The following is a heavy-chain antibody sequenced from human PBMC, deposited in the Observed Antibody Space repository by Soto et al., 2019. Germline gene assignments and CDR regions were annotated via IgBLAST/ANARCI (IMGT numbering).Heavy chain of an antibody. CDR3: ATTQASGPYYYYYYGMDV. V-gene: IGHV4-4*07. Sequence: PSETLSLTCTVSGGSISSYYWSWIRQPAGKGLEWIGRIYTSGSTNYNPSLKSRVTMSVDTSKNQFSLKLSSVTAADTAVYYCATTQASGPYYYYYYGMDVWGQGTTVTVS. D-gene: IGHD1-26*01. J-gene: IGHJ6*02. CDR1: GGSISSYY. CDR2: IYTSGST.